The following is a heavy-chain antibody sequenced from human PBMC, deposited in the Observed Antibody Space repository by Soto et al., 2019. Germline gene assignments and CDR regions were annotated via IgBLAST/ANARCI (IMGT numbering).Heavy chain of an antibody. V-gene: IGHV4-61*01. Sequence: PSETPSLTCTVSGVSVSSGSHYWSWIRQPPGKGLEWIGYVYHTGSTKYNPSLKSRIAISVDTSKNQFSLRLTSVTAADTAVYYCARVAGLRDGYAMSAADIWGQGTMVT. CDR1: GVSVSSGSHY. J-gene: IGHJ3*02. CDR2: VYHTGST. CDR3: ARVAGLRDGYAMSAADI. D-gene: IGHD5-12*01.